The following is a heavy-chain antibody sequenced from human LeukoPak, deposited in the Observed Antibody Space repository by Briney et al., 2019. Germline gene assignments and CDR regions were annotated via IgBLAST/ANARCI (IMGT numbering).Heavy chain of an antibody. CDR2: ISATSNYI. J-gene: IGHJ4*02. Sequence: GGSLRLSCAAYGFTFSSYSMNWVRQAPGKGLEWVSSISATSNYIYYADSVKGRFTISRDNAKNSLYLQMNSLRAEDTAVYYCARDTSGYTFDDWGQGTLVTVSS. CDR3: ARDTSGYTFDD. D-gene: IGHD5-18*01. CDR1: GFTFSSYS. V-gene: IGHV3-21*01.